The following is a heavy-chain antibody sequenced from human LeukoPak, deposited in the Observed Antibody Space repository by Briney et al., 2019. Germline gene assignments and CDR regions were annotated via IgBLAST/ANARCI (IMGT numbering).Heavy chain of an antibody. D-gene: IGHD3-9*01. J-gene: IGHJ5*02. CDR2: IGNTGKT. CDR1: GFAFSTYE. CDR3: ARDLGTDTGYTNRFDL. Sequence: GGSLRLSCTASGFAFSTYEMHWVRQATGKGLEWVSAIGNTGKTYYLDSVKGRFTISRENAKNSLYLQMNSLRAGDTAVYYCARDLGTDTGYTNRFDLWGQGTLVTISS. V-gene: IGHV3-13*01.